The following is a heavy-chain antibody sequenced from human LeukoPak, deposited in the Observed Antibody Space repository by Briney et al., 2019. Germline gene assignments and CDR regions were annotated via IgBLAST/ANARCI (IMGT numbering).Heavy chain of an antibody. J-gene: IGHJ6*02. CDR1: GFTFSSYE. V-gene: IGHV3-48*03. D-gene: IGHD2-2*01. CDR2: ISNDGDTI. Sequence: GGSLRLSCAASGFTFSSYEMNWVRQAPGKRLEWVSFISNDGDTITYVDSVKGRFTISRDNAKNSLYLQMNSLRAEDTAVYYCARWFCSSTNCHSYYYGMDVWGQGTTVTVSS. CDR3: ARWFCSSTNCHSYYYGMDV.